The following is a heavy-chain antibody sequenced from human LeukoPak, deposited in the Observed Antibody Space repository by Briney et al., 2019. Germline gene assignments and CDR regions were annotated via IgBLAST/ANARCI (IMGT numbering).Heavy chain of an antibody. CDR1: GFTLSSYA. CDR3: AKSLGYSLDY. J-gene: IGHJ4*02. CDR2: VDGGGGGT. V-gene: IGHV3-23*01. D-gene: IGHD3-22*01. Sequence: GGSLRLSCAASGFTLSSYAMTWVRQAPGRGLEWVSSVDGGGGGTYYADSVEGRFTISRDNSKNTLYLQMNSLRAEDTAVYYCAKSLGYSLDYWGQGTLVTVSS.